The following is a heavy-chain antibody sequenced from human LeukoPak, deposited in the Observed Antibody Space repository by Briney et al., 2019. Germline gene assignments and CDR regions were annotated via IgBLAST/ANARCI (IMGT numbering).Heavy chain of an antibody. V-gene: IGHV4-4*07. D-gene: IGHD1-26*01. CDR2: IFHSGST. Sequence: PSETLFLTCAVYGESFSDYYWNWIRQPAGKGLEWIGRIFHSGSTNYNPSLNSRVTMSVDTSKNQFSLKLSSVTAADTAVYYCARDREVGATGYYFDYWGQGTLVTVSS. J-gene: IGHJ4*02. CDR3: ARDREVGATGYYFDY. CDR1: GESFSDYY.